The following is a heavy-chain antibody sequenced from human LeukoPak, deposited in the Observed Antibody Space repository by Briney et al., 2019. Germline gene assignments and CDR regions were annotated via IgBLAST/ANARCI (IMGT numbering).Heavy chain of an antibody. CDR2: IYYSGST. CDR3: ARHSSGLDAFDI. Sequence: SETLSLTCTVSGGSISSYYWTWIRQPPGKGLEWIGSIYYSGSTYYNPSLKSRVTISVDTSKNQFSLKLSSVTAADTAVYYCARHSSGLDAFDIWGQGTMVTVSS. V-gene: IGHV4-39*01. J-gene: IGHJ3*02. D-gene: IGHD6-19*01. CDR1: GGSISSYY.